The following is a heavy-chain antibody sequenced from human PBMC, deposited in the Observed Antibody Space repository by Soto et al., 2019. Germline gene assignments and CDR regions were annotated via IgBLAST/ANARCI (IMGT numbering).Heavy chain of an antibody. V-gene: IGHV4-31*03. J-gene: IGHJ3*02. Sequence: PSETLSLTCTVSGGSISIGGYFWNWVRQHPGKGLEWIGYIYYSGSTYYNASLKSRLTMSIDTSKNQFALNLSSVTAADTAGYYCARVPAFCSAGACYAFDRWGQGKMVTV. CDR3: ARVPAFCSAGACYAFDR. CDR1: GGSISIGGYF. D-gene: IGHD2-8*02. CDR2: IYYSGST.